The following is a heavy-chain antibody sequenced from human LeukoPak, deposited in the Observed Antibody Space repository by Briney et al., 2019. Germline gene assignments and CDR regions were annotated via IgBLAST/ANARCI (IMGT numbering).Heavy chain of an antibody. J-gene: IGHJ4*02. CDR2: ISSSGSTI. D-gene: IGHD4-17*01. V-gene: IGHV3-11*01. Sequence: GGSLRLSCAASGFTLSDYYMSWIRQAPGKGLEWVSYISSSGSTIYYADSVKGRFTTSRDNAKNSLYLQMNSLRAEDTAVYYCAREGDYGDYPIDYWGQGTLVTVSS. CDR1: GFTLSDYY. CDR3: AREGDYGDYPIDY.